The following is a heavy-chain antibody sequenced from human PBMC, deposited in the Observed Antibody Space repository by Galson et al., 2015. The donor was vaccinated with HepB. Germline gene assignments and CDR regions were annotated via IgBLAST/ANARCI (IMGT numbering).Heavy chain of an antibody. CDR2: IISGGST. CDR1: GFTFSTHT. J-gene: IGHJ4*02. V-gene: IGHV3-23*01. D-gene: IGHD5-12*01. CDR3: ARRYSGYFEH. Sequence: SLRLSCAASGFTFSTHTMSWVRQAPGKGLQWVSAIISGGSTYYIDSVKGRFTISRDNSKNTLYLQMNSLRVEDTAVYFRARRYSGYFEHWGRRTLVTVS.